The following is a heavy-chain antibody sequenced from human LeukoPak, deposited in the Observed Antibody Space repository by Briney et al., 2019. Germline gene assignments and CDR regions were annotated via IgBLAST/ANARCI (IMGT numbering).Heavy chain of an antibody. V-gene: IGHV3-23*01. J-gene: IGHJ4*02. D-gene: IGHD2-15*01. CDR3: AKDQQTSYCGGGSCYTSFDY. CDR1: GFTFSSYA. CDR2: ISGSGGST. Sequence: GGSLRLSCAASGFTFSSYAMSWVRQAPGKGLEWVSAISGSGGSTYYADSVKGRFTISRDNSKNTLYLQMNSLRAEDTAVYYCAKDQQTSYCGGGSCYTSFDYWGQGTLVTVSS.